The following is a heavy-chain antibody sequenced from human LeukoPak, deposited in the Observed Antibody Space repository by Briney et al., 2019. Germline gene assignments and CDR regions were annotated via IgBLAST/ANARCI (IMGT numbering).Heavy chain of an antibody. CDR3: AKEPSYDFWSGYYRHY. J-gene: IGHJ4*02. Sequence: SGGSLRLSCAASGFTFSSYAMSWVRQAPGKGLEWVSAISGSGGSTYYADSVKGRFTISRDNSKNTLYLQMNSLRAEDTAVYYCAKEPSYDFWSGYYRHYWGQGTLVTVSS. V-gene: IGHV3-23*01. CDR1: GFTFSSYA. CDR2: ISGSGGST. D-gene: IGHD3-3*01.